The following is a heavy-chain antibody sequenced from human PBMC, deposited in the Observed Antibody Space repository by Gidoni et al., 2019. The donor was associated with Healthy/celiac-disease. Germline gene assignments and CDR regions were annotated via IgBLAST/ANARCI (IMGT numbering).Heavy chain of an antibody. CDR2: ISWNSGSI. CDR1: GFTFDDYA. CDR3: AKDGALDYYGSRSYYMG. V-gene: IGHV3-9*01. J-gene: IGHJ4*02. Sequence: EVQLVESGGGLVQPGRSLRLSCAASGFTFDDYAMHWVRQAPGKGLEWVSGISWNSGSIGYADSVKGRFTISRDNAKNSLYLQMNSLRAEDTALYYCAKDGALDYYGSRSYYMGWGQGTLVTVSS. D-gene: IGHD3-10*01.